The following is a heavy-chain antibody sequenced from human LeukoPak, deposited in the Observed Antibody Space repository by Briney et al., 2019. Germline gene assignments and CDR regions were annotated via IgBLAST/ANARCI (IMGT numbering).Heavy chain of an antibody. CDR2: INHNGNVN. Sequence: GGSLRLSCAASGFTFSSYWMNWARQAPGKGLEWVASINHNGNVNYYVDSVKGRFTISRDNAKNSLYLQMSNLRAEDTAVYYCAHTPAYCGGDCLNLEYNWFDPWGQGTLVTVSS. CDR3: AHTPAYCGGDCLNLEYNWFDP. J-gene: IGHJ5*02. D-gene: IGHD2-21*02. V-gene: IGHV3-7*03. CDR1: GFTFSSYW.